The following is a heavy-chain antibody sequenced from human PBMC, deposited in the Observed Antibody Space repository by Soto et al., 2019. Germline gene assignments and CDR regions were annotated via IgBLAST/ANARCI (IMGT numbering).Heavy chain of an antibody. CDR2: INPNSGGT. J-gene: IGHJ6*02. D-gene: IGHD4-17*01. CDR1: GYTCTGYY. CDR3: AREMTTVTTSPYGMDV. V-gene: IGHV1-2*04. Sequence: ASVKVSCKASGYTCTGYYMHWVRQAPVQGLELMGWINPNSGGTNYAQKFQGWVTMTRDTSISTAYMELSRLRSDDTAVYYCAREMTTVTTSPYGMDVWGQGTTVTVYS.